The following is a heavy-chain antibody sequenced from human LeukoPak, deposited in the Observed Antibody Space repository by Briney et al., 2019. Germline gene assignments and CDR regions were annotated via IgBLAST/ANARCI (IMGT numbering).Heavy chain of an antibody. V-gene: IGHV4-34*01. J-gene: IGHJ4*02. Sequence: SETLSLTCAVYGGSFSGYYWSWIRQPPGKGLEWIGEINHSGSTNYNPSLKSRVTISVDTSKNQFSLKLSSVTAADTAVYYCARGSSGWYYFDYWGQGTLVTVSS. CDR1: GGSFSGYY. CDR2: INHSGST. CDR3: ARGSSGWYYFDY. D-gene: IGHD6-19*01.